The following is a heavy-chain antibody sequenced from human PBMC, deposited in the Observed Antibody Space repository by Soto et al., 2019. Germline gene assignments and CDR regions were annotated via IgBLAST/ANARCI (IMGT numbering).Heavy chain of an antibody. Sequence: SETLSLTCTVSGGSISSSSYYWGWIRQPPGKGLEWIGSIYYSGSTYYNPSLKSRVTISVDTSKNQFSLKLSSVTAADTAVYYCARLFIQLWSMSDYNYYAMDVWGQWTTVT. D-gene: IGHD5-18*01. CDR2: IYYSGST. V-gene: IGHV4-39*01. CDR3: ARLFIQLWSMSDYNYYAMDV. J-gene: IGHJ6*02. CDR1: GGSISSSSYY.